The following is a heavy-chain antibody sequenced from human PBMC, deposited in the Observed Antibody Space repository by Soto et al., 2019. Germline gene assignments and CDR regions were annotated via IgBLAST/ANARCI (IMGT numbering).Heavy chain of an antibody. CDR2: ISAYNGNT. V-gene: IGHV1-18*01. Sequence: QVQLVQSGAEVKKPGASVKVSCKASGYTFTSYGISWVRQAPGQGLEWMGWISAYNGNTNYAQKLQGRVTMTTDTSTCTAYMELRSLRSDDTAVYYCARAGSLFCISTSCYGSNWFDPWGQGTLVTVSS. CDR3: ARAGSLFCISTSCYGSNWFDP. J-gene: IGHJ5*02. D-gene: IGHD2-2*01. CDR1: GYTFTSYG.